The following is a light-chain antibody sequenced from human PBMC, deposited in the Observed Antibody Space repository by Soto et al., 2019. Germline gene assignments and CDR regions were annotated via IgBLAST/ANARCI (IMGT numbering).Light chain of an antibody. CDR3: QSYDSSLRHVI. J-gene: IGLJ2*01. Sequence: QSVLTQPPSVSGAPGQGVTISCTGGSSNIGANYDVHWYQQLPGTAPKVLIYGNSNRPSGVPDRFSGSKSGTSASLAITGLQVEDEADYYCQSYDSSLRHVIFGGGTKLTVL. V-gene: IGLV1-40*01. CDR2: GNS. CDR1: SSNIGANYD.